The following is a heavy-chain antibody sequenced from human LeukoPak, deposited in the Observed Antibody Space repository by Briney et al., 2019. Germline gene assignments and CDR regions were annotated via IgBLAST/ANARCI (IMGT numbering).Heavy chain of an antibody. D-gene: IGHD3-3*01. V-gene: IGHV4-4*09. CDR1: GGSISDYY. CDR2: IFGSVSP. Sequence: PSETLTLTCTVSGGSISDYYWGWIRHPPGKGLEWIGHIFGSVSPHYNPSLKSRATITLDKSRNQFSQQLSSVTASDTAMYFCARRFRTSGTLHHDAYDVWGQGTVVTVSS. J-gene: IGHJ3*01. CDR3: ARRFRTSGTLHHDAYDV.